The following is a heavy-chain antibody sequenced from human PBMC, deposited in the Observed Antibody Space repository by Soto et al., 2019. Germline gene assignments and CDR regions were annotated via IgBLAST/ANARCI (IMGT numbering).Heavy chain of an antibody. Sequence: QVQLQQWGAGLLKPSETLSLTCAVYGGSFSGYYWSWIRQPPGKGLEWIGEINHSGSTNYNPSLKSRVTISVDTSKNQFSLELSSVTAAATAVYYCARGGYSYGSGRYYFDYWGQGTLVTVSS. CDR1: GGSFSGYY. CDR2: INHSGST. CDR3: ARGGYSYGSGRYYFDY. J-gene: IGHJ4*02. V-gene: IGHV4-34*01. D-gene: IGHD5-18*01.